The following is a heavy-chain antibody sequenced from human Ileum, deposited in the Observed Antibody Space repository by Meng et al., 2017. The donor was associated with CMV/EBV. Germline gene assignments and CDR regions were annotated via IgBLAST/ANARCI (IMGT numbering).Heavy chain of an antibody. CDR2: IHSTGDT. CDR3: ARWVPGSPGFDF. CDR1: GASTNKKY. J-gene: IGHJ4*01. V-gene: IGHV4-4*07. Sequence: PLQASGPGLLKASETLSLTCIVTGASTNKKYSNWVRQPAGNGLECIGRIHSTGDTYYNPSLKSRVTISIDTSKNQFFLNLNSVTAADTAMYYCARWVPGSPGFDFWGHGTLVTVSS. D-gene: IGHD1-1*01.